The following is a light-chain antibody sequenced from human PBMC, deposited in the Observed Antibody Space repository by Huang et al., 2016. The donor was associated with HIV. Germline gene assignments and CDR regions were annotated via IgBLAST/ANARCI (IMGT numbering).Light chain of an antibody. CDR1: QSVSSN. Sequence: EIVMTQSPATLSVSPGERATLSCRARQSVSSNLAWYQQKPGQAPRLLIYGASTRATGIPARFSGSGSGTEFTLTISSLQSEYFAVYYCQQYNNWPLTFGPGTKVDIK. CDR2: GAS. J-gene: IGKJ3*01. V-gene: IGKV3-15*01. CDR3: QQYNNWPLT.